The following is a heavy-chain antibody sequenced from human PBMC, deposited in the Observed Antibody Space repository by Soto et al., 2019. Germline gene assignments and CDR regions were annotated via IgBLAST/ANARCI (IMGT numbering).Heavy chain of an antibody. Sequence: SETLSLTCTVSGGSISSYYGSWIRQPPGKGLEWIGYIYYSGSTNYNPSLKSRVTISVDTSKNQFSLKLSSVTAADTAVYYCARVFAVSSGSYVAYWGQGTLVTVSS. V-gene: IGHV4-59*01. CDR2: IYYSGST. J-gene: IGHJ4*02. CDR1: GGSISSYY. D-gene: IGHD6-19*01. CDR3: ARVFAVSSGSYVAY.